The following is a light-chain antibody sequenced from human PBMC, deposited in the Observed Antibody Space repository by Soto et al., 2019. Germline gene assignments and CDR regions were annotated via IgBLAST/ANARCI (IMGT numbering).Light chain of an antibody. V-gene: IGLV2-14*03. Sequence: QSALTQPASVSGAPGQSITISCTGTSSDVGAYNFVSWYQQHPGKVPKLMIFEVSRRPSGVSDRFSGAKSGNTASLTISGLQAEDEGDYCCGSYTSRSTHVFGSGTKVTVL. CDR3: GSYTSRSTHV. J-gene: IGLJ1*01. CDR2: EVS. CDR1: SSDVGAYNF.